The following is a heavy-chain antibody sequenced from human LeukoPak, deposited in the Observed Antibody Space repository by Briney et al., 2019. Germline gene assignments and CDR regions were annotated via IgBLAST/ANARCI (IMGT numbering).Heavy chain of an antibody. D-gene: IGHD3-9*01. V-gene: IGHV3-49*04. Sequence: GGSLRLSCTTSGFTFGDYAMSWVRQAPGKGLEWVGFIRRKDHGGTPEHAASVKGRFAISRDDSKSIAYLQMNSLKTEDTAVYFGARDSNFELDYWGQGTQVTVSS. CDR3: ARDSNFELDY. J-gene: IGHJ4*02. CDR1: GFTFGDYA. CDR2: IRRKDHGGTP.